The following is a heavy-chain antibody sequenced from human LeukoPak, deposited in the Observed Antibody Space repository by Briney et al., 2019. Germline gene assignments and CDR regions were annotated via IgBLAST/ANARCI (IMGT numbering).Heavy chain of an antibody. CDR2: INPNSGGT. J-gene: IGHJ4*02. D-gene: IGHD1-26*01. Sequence: ASVKVSCKASGYTFTDFGISWVRQAPGQGLEWMGWINPNSGGTNYAQKFQGRVTMTRDTSISTAYMELSRLRSDDTAVYYCARGRGIRGYYFDYWGQGTLVTVSS. CDR1: GYTFTDFG. V-gene: IGHV1-2*02. CDR3: ARGRGIRGYYFDY.